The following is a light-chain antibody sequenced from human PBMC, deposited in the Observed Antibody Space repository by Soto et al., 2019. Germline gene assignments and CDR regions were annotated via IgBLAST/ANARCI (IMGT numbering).Light chain of an antibody. Sequence: EIVLTQSPGTLSLSPGERATLSCRASQSISNNYLAWYQQKPGQAPRLIIYGVSSRATDIPDRFSGRGSGTDFTLTINRLEPEDFATYYCQQYGRSPIFTFGPGTKVDI. CDR3: QQYGRSPIFT. CDR1: QSISNNY. J-gene: IGKJ3*01. CDR2: GVS. V-gene: IGKV3-20*01.